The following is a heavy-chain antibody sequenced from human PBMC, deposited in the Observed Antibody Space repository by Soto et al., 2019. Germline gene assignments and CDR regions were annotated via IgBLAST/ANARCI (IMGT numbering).Heavy chain of an antibody. J-gene: IGHJ4*02. V-gene: IGHV5-10-1*01. CDR1: GYTFSGHW. D-gene: IGHD6-19*01. CDR2: IDPSDSYI. Sequence: PGESLKISCKTSGYTFSGHWISWVRQVPGKGPQWMGNIDPSDSYINYNPAFRGHVTFSVDKSNSTAYLHWRSLGPSDTAIYYCARHGAAIWLGYWGQGTLVTVSS. CDR3: ARHGAAIWLGY.